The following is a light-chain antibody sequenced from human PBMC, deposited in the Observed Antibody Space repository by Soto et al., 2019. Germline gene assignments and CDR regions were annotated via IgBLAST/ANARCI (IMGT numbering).Light chain of an antibody. Sequence: DIQMTQSPSSLSASVGDRVTITCQASQDISNYLNWYQQKPGKAPKLLIDDASNLETGVPSRFSRSGSGTDFTFTITTLQPEDIATYYCQQYDNLPITFGQGTRLEIK. V-gene: IGKV1-33*01. CDR2: DAS. CDR1: QDISNY. J-gene: IGKJ5*01. CDR3: QQYDNLPIT.